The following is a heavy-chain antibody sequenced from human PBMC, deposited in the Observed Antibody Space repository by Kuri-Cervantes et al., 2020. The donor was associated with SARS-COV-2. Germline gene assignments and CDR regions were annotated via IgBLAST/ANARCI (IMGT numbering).Heavy chain of an antibody. J-gene: IGHJ3*02. V-gene: IGHV3-30-3*01. Sequence: GESLKISCAASGFTFSSYAMHWVRQAPGKGLEWVAVISYDGSNKYYADSVKGRFTISRDNSKNTLYLQMNSLRAEDTAVYYCASYRITMGAFDIWGQGTMVTVSS. CDR3: ASYRITMGAFDI. CDR1: GFTFSSYA. D-gene: IGHD3-10*01. CDR2: ISYDGSNK.